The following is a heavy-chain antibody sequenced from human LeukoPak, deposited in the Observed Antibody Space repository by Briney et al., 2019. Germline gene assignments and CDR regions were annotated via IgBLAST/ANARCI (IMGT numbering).Heavy chain of an antibody. V-gene: IGHV3-30*02. CDR1: GLHFSIYG. J-gene: IGHJ4*02. D-gene: IGHD2-21*02. CDR3: APLAYFGGDCYL. CDR2: IPYDGSNK. Sequence: GGSLRLFCAASGLHFSIYGMHCVRQAPGKGLEWVAFIPYDGSNKYYADSVKGRFTTSRDISKNALYLQMNSLRAEDTAVYYCAPLAYFGGDCYLWGQGALVTVSS.